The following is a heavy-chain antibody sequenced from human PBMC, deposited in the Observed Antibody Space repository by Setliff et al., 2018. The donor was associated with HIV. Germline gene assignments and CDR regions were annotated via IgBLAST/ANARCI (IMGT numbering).Heavy chain of an antibody. Sequence: LSLTCSVSGVSVGSGDYYWHWIRQHPEKALEWIGYISHSGDTYYNPSLKSRISMSVDTSKNQFSLELTSLTAADTAVYYCATRPRIAARPFDYWGQGMLVTVSS. J-gene: IGHJ4*02. CDR2: ISHSGDT. CDR3: ATRPRIAARPFDY. CDR1: GVSVGSGDYY. D-gene: IGHD6-6*01. V-gene: IGHV4-31*03.